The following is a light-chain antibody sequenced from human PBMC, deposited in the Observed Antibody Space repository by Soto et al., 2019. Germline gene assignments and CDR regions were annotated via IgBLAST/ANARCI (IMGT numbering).Light chain of an antibody. V-gene: IGKV1-39*01. CDR2: AAS. J-gene: IGKJ5*01. CDR1: QSISSY. CDR3: QQSYSTLLT. Sequence: DIQMTQSPSSLSASIGDRVTITCRASQSISSYLNWYQQKPGKAPKLLIYAASSLQSGVSSRFSGSGSGTDFTLTISSLQPEDFATYYCQQSYSTLLTFGQGTRLE.